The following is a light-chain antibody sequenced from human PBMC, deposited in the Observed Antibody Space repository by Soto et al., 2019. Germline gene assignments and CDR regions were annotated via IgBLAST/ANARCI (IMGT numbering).Light chain of an antibody. CDR1: KSVKNN. Sequence: EIVMTQSPATLSVSPGERATLSCRASKSVKNNLAWYQQKPGQPPRLLIYDASTRATGIPARFSGSGSGTDFTLTISSLQSEDFAVYYCQQYNNWPLTFGGGTKVDIK. CDR3: QQYNNWPLT. CDR2: DAS. J-gene: IGKJ4*01. V-gene: IGKV3-15*01.